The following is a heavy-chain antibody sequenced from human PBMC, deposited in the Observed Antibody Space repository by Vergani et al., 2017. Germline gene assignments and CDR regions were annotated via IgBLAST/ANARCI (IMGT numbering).Heavy chain of an antibody. V-gene: IGHV4-38-2*01. D-gene: IGHD6-19*01. J-gene: IGHJ5*02. CDR1: GYSISSGYY. CDR3: AGQSDSSGWYWFDP. CDR2: IYHSGST. Sequence: QVQLQESGPGLVKPSETLSLTCAVSGYSISSGYYWGWIRQPPGKGLEWIGSIYHSGSTYYNPSLKSRVTISVDTSKNQFSLKLSSVTAADTAVYYCAGQSDSSGWYWFDPWGQGTLVTVSS.